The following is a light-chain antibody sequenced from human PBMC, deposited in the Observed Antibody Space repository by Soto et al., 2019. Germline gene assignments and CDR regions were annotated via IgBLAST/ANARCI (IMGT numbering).Light chain of an antibody. V-gene: IGLV1-44*01. CDR3: SAWEDSLNGPV. CDR2: SDT. CDR1: TSNIGSNS. Sequence: QSLLTQPPSASGTPGQRVTISCSGGTSNIGSNSVHWYQQLPGTAPQLLIHSDTQRPSGVPDRFSGSKSGTSASLAISGLQSEDEANYFCSAWEDSLNGPVFGGGTKLTVL. J-gene: IGLJ3*02.